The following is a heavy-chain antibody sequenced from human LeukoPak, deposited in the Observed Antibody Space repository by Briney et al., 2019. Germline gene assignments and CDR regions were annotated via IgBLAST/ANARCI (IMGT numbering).Heavy chain of an antibody. D-gene: IGHD3-10*01. CDR2: TYYSGST. CDR1: GGSISSSSYY. V-gene: IGHV4-39*01. CDR3: ASPTGLSYYYGSGSYYSAAFDY. Sequence: SETLSLTCTVSGGSISSSSYYWGWIRQPPGKGLEWIGSTYYSGSTYYNPSLKSRVTISVDTSKNQFSLKLSSVTAADTAVYYCASPTGLSYYYGSGSYYSAAFDYWGQGTLVTVSS. J-gene: IGHJ4*02.